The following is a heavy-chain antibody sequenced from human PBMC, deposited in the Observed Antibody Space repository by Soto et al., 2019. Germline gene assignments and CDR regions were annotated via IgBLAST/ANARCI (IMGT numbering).Heavy chain of an antibody. J-gene: IGHJ5*02. V-gene: IGHV4-39*01. Sequence: SETLSLTCTVSGGSISSSSYYWGWIRQPPGKGLEWIGSIYYSGSTFYNPSLKSRVTISVDTSKNQFSLKLSSVTAADTAVYYCARRSSASCVSCGDGFDPWGQGTLVTSPQ. CDR1: GGSISSSSYY. CDR3: ARRSSASCVSCGDGFDP. CDR2: IYYSGST. D-gene: IGHD2-2*01.